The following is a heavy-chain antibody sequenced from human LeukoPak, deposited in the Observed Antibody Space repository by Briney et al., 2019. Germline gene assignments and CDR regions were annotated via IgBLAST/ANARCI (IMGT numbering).Heavy chain of an antibody. V-gene: IGHV4-4*07. Sequence: SETLSLTCAVSGGSISSYYWSWIRQPAGKGLEWIGLIYTSGSTNYSPSLKSRVTMSVDTSKNQISLKLSSVTAADTAVYYCARHQGMTTLTNWGQGTLVTVSS. CDR2: IYTSGST. D-gene: IGHD4-17*01. CDR1: GGSISSYY. J-gene: IGHJ4*02. CDR3: ARHQGMTTLTN.